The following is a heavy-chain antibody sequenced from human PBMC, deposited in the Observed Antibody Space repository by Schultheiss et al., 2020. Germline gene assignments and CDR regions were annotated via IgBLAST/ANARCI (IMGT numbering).Heavy chain of an antibody. J-gene: IGHJ6*02. D-gene: IGHD3-3*01. Sequence: GESLKISCAASGFTFSSYWMSWVRQAPGKGLEWVANIKQDGSEKYYVDSVKGRFTISRDNAKNSLYLQMNSLRAEDTAVYYCARVSAGITIFGVVLKYHGMDVWGQGTTVTVAS. CDR3: ARVSAGITIFGVVLKYHGMDV. CDR2: IKQDGSEK. V-gene: IGHV3-7*03. CDR1: GFTFSSYW.